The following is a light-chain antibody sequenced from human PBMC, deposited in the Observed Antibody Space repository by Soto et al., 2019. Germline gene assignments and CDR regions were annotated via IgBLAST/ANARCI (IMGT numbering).Light chain of an antibody. CDR2: SNS. CDR3: STWDDSLNGWV. J-gene: IGLJ3*02. V-gene: IGLV1-44*01. Sequence: QSVLTQPPSASGNPGQRVSFSCSGSTSNIGSNTVNWYQQLPGTAPKILIYSNSQRPSGVPERFSGSKSGTSASLAISGLQSEDEAGYYCSTWDDSLNGWVFGGGTKVTVL. CDR1: TSNIGSNT.